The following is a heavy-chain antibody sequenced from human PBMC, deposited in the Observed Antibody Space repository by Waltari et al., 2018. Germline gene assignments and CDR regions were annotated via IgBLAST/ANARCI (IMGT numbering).Heavy chain of an antibody. D-gene: IGHD3-22*01. J-gene: IGHJ3*02. CDR3: ARPMIVVATDAFDI. Sequence: QVQLVESGGGVVQPGGSLRLSCAASGFTFSSYGMHWVRQAPGKGLEWVAFIRYDGSNKYYADSVKGRFTISRDNSKNTLYLQMNSLRAEDTAVYYCARPMIVVATDAFDIWGQGTMVTVSS. CDR1: GFTFSSYG. V-gene: IGHV3-30*02. CDR2: IRYDGSNK.